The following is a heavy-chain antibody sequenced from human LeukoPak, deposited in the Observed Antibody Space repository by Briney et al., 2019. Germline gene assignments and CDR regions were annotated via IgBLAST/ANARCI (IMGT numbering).Heavy chain of an antibody. CDR1: GGSISSYY. V-gene: IGHV4-59*01. CDR2: IYYSGST. Sequence: SETLSLTCTVSGGSISSYYWSWIRQPPGKGLEWIGYIYYSGSTNCNPSLKSRVTISVDTSKNQFSLKLSSVTAADTAVYYCARGLGRIGNWFDPWGQGTLVTVSS. J-gene: IGHJ5*02. CDR3: ARGLGRIGNWFDP. D-gene: IGHD7-27*01.